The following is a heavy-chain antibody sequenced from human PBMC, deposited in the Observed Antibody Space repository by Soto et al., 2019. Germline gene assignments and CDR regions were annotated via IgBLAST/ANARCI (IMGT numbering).Heavy chain of an antibody. J-gene: IGHJ5*02. D-gene: IGHD3-16*01. Sequence: EVQLVESGGGLVQPGGSLRLSCAASGFTFSSYWMSWVRQAPGKGLEWVANIKQDGSEKYYVDSVKGRFTISRDNAKNSGYLQVNSLRAEDRGVYYCARDLGLRFGTFGWFDPWGQGTLVTVS. CDR2: IKQDGSEK. V-gene: IGHV3-7*01. CDR1: GFTFSSYW. CDR3: ARDLGLRFGTFGWFDP.